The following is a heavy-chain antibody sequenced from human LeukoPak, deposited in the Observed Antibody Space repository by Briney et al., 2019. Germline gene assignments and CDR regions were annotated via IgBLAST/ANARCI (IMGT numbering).Heavy chain of an antibody. CDR2: ISGSGGST. Sequence: GGSLRLSCAASGFTFSSYAMSWVHQAPGKGLEWVSAISGSGGSTYYADSVKGRFTISRDNSKNTLYLQMNSLRAEDTAVYYCANTLLTVAGTSLHIAEYFQHWGQGTLVTVSS. V-gene: IGHV3-23*01. D-gene: IGHD6-19*01. CDR3: ANTLLTVAGTSLHIAEYFQH. CDR1: GFTFSSYA. J-gene: IGHJ1*01.